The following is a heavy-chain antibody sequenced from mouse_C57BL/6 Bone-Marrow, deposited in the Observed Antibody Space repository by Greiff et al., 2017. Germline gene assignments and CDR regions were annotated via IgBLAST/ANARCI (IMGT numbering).Heavy chain of an antibody. CDR1: EYEFPSHD. Sequence: EVHLVESGGGLVQPGESLKLSCESNEYEFPSHDMYWVRKTPEQRLELVAAINSNGGSTYYPDTMERRFIISRDNTKKTLYLQMSSLRSDDTAWYYCPTITTGDYWGQGTTLTVSS. D-gene: IGHD2-12*01. J-gene: IGHJ2*01. CDR2: INSNGGST. V-gene: IGHV5-2*01. CDR3: PTITTGDY.